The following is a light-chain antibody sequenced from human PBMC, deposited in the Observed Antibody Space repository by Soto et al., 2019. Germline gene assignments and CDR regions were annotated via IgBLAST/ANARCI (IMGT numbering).Light chain of an antibody. J-gene: IGLJ1*01. CDR2: DVS. CDR1: SSDVGGYNY. V-gene: IGLV2-14*01. Sequence: QSALTQPASVSGSPGQSITISCTGTSSDVGGYNYVSWYQQHSGKAPKLMIYDVSNQPSGVSNRFSGSKSGNTASLTISGLQAEDEADYYCSSYASSSTLYVFGTGTKVTVL. CDR3: SSYASSSTLYV.